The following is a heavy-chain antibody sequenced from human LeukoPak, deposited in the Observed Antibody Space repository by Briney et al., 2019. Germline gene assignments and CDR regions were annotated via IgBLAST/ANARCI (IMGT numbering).Heavy chain of an antibody. CDR3: ARRRAEGGSNGHYNWFDP. CDR2: IYFSGTT. J-gene: IGHJ5*02. D-gene: IGHD6-13*01. V-gene: IGHV4-59*08. Sequence: PSETLSLTCTVSGDSINAYYWGWIRQRPGKGLEGIGYIYFSGTTKYNPSLESRVTISVDTSKNQFSLKLSSVTAADTAVYYCARRRAEGGSNGHYNWFDPWGQGILVTVSS. CDR1: GDSINAYY.